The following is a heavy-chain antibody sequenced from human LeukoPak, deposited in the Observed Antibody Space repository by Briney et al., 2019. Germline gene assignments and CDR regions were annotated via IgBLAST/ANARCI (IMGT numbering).Heavy chain of an antibody. J-gene: IGHJ4*02. Sequence: GGSLRLSCAASGFTFSSYGMHWVRQAPGKGLEWVAFIRYDGSNKYYADSVKGRFTISRDNSKNTLYLQMNSLRAEDTAVYYCVKDYCSSTSCYTDYWGQGTLVTVSS. D-gene: IGHD2-2*02. CDR2: IRYDGSNK. V-gene: IGHV3-30*02. CDR3: VKDYCSSTSCYTDY. CDR1: GFTFSSYG.